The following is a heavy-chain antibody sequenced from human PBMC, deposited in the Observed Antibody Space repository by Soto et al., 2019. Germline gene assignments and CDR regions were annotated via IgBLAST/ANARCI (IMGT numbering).Heavy chain of an antibody. CDR2: INHSGST. V-gene: IGHV4-34*01. CDR3: ARDLGAKDY. Sequence: SETLSLTCADYGGSFSGYYWSWIRQPPGKGLEWIGEINHSGSTNYNPSLKSRVTISVDTSKNQFSLKLSSVTAADTAVYYCARDLGAKDYWGQGTLVTVSS. J-gene: IGHJ4*02. CDR1: GGSFSGYY. D-gene: IGHD1-26*01.